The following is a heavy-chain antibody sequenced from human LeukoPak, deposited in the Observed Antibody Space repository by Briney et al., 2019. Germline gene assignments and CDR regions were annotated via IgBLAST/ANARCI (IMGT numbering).Heavy chain of an antibody. Sequence: GSLRLSCAASGFTFSSYAMSWVRQAPGKGLEWVAVISYDGSNKYYADSVKGRFTISRDNSKNTLYLQMNSLRAEDTAVYYCATSGIPDAFDIWGQGTVVTVSS. J-gene: IGHJ3*02. CDR1: GFTFSSYA. CDR2: ISYDGSNK. CDR3: ATSGIPDAFDI. D-gene: IGHD6-13*01. V-gene: IGHV3-30-3*01.